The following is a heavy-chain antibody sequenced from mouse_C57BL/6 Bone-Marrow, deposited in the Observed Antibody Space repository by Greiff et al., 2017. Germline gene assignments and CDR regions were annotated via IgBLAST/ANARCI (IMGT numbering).Heavy chain of an antibody. V-gene: IGHV1-64*01. CDR2: IHPNSGST. Sequence: QVQLKQPGAELVKPGASVKLSCKASGYTFTSYWMHWVKQRPGQGLEWIGMIHPNSGSTNYNEKFKSKATLTVDKSSSTAYMQLSSLTSEDSAVYYCARQLRLRGVDYWGQGTTLTVSS. J-gene: IGHJ2*01. D-gene: IGHD3-2*02. CDR1: GYTFTSYW. CDR3: ARQLRLRGVDY.